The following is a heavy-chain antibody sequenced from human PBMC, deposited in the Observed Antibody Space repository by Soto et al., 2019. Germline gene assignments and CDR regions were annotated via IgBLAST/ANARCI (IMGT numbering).Heavy chain of an antibody. Sequence: QITLKESGPTLVKPTQTLTLTCTFSGFSLSTSGVGVGWIRQPPGKALEWLALIYWNDDKRYSPSLKSRLTITKDTSKNQVVLTMTNMDPVDTATYYCAHSFLSSWLPGMDWYFDLWGRGTLVTVSS. CDR3: AHSFLSSWLPGMDWYFDL. CDR2: IYWNDDK. V-gene: IGHV2-5*01. CDR1: GFSLSTSGVG. J-gene: IGHJ2*01. D-gene: IGHD6-13*01.